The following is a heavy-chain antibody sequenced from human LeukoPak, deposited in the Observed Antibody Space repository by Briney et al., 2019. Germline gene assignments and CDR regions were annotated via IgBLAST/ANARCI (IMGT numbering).Heavy chain of an antibody. D-gene: IGHD4-11*01. J-gene: IGHJ4*02. V-gene: IGHV1-46*01. CDR1: GYTFTNYY. CDR3: ARWTTTYLDY. CDR2: INPSGGST. Sequence: ASVKVSCKASGYTFTNYYIHWVRQAPGQGLEWMGIINPSGGSTNFAQMFQGRVTMTTDTSTITVYMELSSLRFEDTAVYYCARWTTTYLDYWGQGTLVTVSS.